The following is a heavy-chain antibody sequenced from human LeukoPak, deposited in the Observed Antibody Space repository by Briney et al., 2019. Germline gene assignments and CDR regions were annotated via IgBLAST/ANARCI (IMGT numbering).Heavy chain of an antibody. CDR1: GFTFSSYG. CDR3: ARGEQQLVDWSY. CDR2: IRYDGSNK. V-gene: IGHV3-30*02. D-gene: IGHD6-13*01. Sequence: GGSLRLSCAASGFTFSSYGMHWVRQAPGKGLEWVAFIRYDGSNKYYADSVKGRFTISRDNAKNSLYLQMNSLRAEDTAVYYCARGEQQLVDWSYWGQGTLVTVSS. J-gene: IGHJ4*02.